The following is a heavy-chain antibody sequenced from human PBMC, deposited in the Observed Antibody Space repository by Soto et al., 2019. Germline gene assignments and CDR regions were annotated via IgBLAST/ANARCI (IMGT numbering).Heavy chain of an antibody. J-gene: IGHJ6*02. CDR1: GFTFSSYA. CDR2: ISGSGGST. CDR3: AKDASQIRFLEWAFEGPCMDV. Sequence: GGSLRPSCAASGFTFSSYAMSWVRQAPGKGLEWVSAISGSGGSTYYADSVKGRFTISRDNSKNTLYLQMNSLRAEDTAVYYCAKDASQIRFLEWAFEGPCMDVWGQGTTVTVSS. V-gene: IGHV3-23*01. D-gene: IGHD3-3*01.